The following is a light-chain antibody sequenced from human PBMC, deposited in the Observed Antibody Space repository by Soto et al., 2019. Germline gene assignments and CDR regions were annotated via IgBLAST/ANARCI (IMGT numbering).Light chain of an antibody. CDR3: QQYNNWTT. CDR2: GAS. J-gene: IGKJ1*01. V-gene: IGKV3-15*01. CDR1: QSVNSN. Sequence: EIVMTQSPATLSVSPGERATLSCRASQSVNSNLAWYQQKPGQAPRLLIYGASTRATGVPARFSGSGSGTEFILTVSSLQSEDFAVSFCQQYNNWTTFGQGTKVEIK.